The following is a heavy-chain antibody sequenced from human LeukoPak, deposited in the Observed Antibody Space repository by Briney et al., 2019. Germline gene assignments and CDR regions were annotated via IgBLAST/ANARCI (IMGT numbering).Heavy chain of an antibody. V-gene: IGHV1-8*01. D-gene: IGHD6-13*01. CDR3: ARGPPRYSSSWYPRGWFDP. Sequence: GAPVEVSCKASGYTFTSYDINWVRQATGQGLEWMGWINPNSGNTGYAQKFQGRVTMTRNTSISTAYMELSSLRSEDTAVYYCARGPPRYSSSWYPRGWFDPWGQGTLVTVSS. CDR2: INPNSGNT. CDR1: GYTFTSYD. J-gene: IGHJ5*02.